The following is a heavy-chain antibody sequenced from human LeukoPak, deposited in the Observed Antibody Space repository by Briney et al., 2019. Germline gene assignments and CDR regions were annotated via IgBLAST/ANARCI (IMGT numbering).Heavy chain of an antibody. Sequence: SVKVSCKASGGTFSSYAISWVRQAPGQGLEWMGGIIPIFGTANYAQKFQGRVTITADESTSTAYMELSSLRSEDTAVYYCARGIVVVPAASLDYWGQGTLVTVSS. D-gene: IGHD2-2*01. CDR2: IIPIFGTA. CDR1: GGTFSSYA. V-gene: IGHV1-69*13. CDR3: ARGIVVVPAASLDY. J-gene: IGHJ4*02.